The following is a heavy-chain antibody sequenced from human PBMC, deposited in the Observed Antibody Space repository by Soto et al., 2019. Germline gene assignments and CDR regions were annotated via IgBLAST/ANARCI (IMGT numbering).Heavy chain of an antibody. CDR1: GFIFSNYV. J-gene: IGHJ4*02. CDR2: MSYDGTTK. CDR3: ARQVLWSRYFDY. D-gene: IGHD2-15*01. Sequence: GGSLTLSCAASGFIFSNYVMYWVRQAPGKGLEWVSFMSYDGTTKYYADSVKGRFTISRDNSKNTLYLQMNSLRPEDTAVYYYARQVLWSRYFDYWGQGTLVTVSS. V-gene: IGHV3-30-3*01.